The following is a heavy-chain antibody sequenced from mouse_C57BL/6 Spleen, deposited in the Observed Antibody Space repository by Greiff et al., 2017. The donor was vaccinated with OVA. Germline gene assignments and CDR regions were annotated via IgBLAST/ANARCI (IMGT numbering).Heavy chain of an antibody. CDR3: TRSGYYYGSSHWYFDV. V-gene: IGHV1-15*01. CDR2: IDPETGGT. Sequence: VQLQQSGAELVRPGASVTLSCKASGYTFTDYEMHWVKQTPVHGLEWIGAIDPETGGTAYNQKFKGKAILTADKSSSTAYMELRSLTSEDSAVYYCTRSGYYYGSSHWYFDVWGTGTTVTVSS. J-gene: IGHJ1*03. D-gene: IGHD1-1*01. CDR1: GYTFTDYE.